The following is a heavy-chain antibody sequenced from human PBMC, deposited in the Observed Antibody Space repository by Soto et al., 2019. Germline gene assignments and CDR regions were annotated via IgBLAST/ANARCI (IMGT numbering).Heavy chain of an antibody. CDR2: INSDGSST. D-gene: IGHD2-2*01. CDR3: ARDDGYCSSTSCYVYFDY. Sequence: GGSLRLSCAAAGFNFSGYGRHWVRQATGKGLVWVSRINSDGSSTSYADSVKGRFTISRDNAKNTLYLQMNSLRAEDTAVYYCARDDGYCSSTSCYVYFDYWGQGTLVTVSS. V-gene: IGHV3-74*01. CDR1: GFNFSGYG. J-gene: IGHJ4*02.